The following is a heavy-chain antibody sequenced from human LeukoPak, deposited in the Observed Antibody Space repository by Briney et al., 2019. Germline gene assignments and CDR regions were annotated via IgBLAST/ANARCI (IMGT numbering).Heavy chain of an antibody. J-gene: IGHJ3*02. CDR3: ARGGRGVFAFDI. V-gene: IGHV3-23*01. D-gene: IGHD3-10*01. CDR2: ISGSGGST. Sequence: GGSLRLSCAASGFTFSSYAMSWVRQAPGKGLEWVSAISGSGGSTYYADSVKGRFTISRDNAKNSLYLQMNSLRAEDTAVYYCARGGRGVFAFDIWGQGTMVTVSS. CDR1: GFTFSSYA.